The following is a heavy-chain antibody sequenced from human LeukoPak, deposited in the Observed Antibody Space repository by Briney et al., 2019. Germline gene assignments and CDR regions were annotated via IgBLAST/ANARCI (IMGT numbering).Heavy chain of an antibody. CDR1: GFTFSSYD. V-gene: IGHV3-13*01. CDR3: VRQETPHGNFDY. CDR2: ICVAANT. Sequence: GGSLRLSCAASGFTFSSYDTHWVRQAAGKGVEWVSAICVAANTFYSGSVKGRFTISRENAKNSLYLLMSSLRAEDTAVYYCVRQETPHGNFDYWGQGTLVTVSS. J-gene: IGHJ4*02. D-gene: IGHD1-26*01.